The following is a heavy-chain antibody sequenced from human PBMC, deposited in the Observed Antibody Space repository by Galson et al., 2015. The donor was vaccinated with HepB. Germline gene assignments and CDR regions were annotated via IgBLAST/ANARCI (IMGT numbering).Heavy chain of an antibody. CDR2: IKRKSDGGTT. V-gene: IGHV3-15*01. CDR3: ATGGGNCRGGSCRYSWFYFDF. D-gene: IGHD2-15*01. CDR1: GFTFSNAW. J-gene: IGHJ4*02. Sequence: SLRLSCATSGFTFSNAWMNWVRQAPGKAPECVGRIKRKSDGGTTDYAAPPKGRVTISRDDSKSTLYLEMHSLKSEDTAVYYCATGGGNCRGGSCRYSWFYFDFWGQGTVVTVSS.